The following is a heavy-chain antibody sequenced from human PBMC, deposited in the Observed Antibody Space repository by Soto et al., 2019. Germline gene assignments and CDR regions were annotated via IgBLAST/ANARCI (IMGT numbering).Heavy chain of an antibody. Sequence: QVRLQQWGAGLLQPSETLSLTCDVSGGSFSDNYWIWIRQPPGEGLEWIGEIKDSGYTKFNPSLKRRDTTSADTSKHQCSLKLSSVTAADTAVYYCAHHSGRAFDYGGRGTLVTVSS. V-gene: IGHV4-34*01. CDR3: AHHSGRAFDY. J-gene: IGHJ4*02. CDR2: IKDSGYT. CDR1: GGSFSDNY. D-gene: IGHD6-19*01.